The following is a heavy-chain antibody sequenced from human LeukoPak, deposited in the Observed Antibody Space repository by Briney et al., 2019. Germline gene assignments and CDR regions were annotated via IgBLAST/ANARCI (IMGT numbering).Heavy chain of an antibody. V-gene: IGHV3-30-3*01. CDR1: GFTFSSYA. CDR2: ISYDGSNK. CDR3: ARDSGGMGFDY. J-gene: IGHJ4*02. D-gene: IGHD3-10*01. Sequence: GRSLRLSCAASGFTFSSYAIQWVRQAPGKGLEWVAVISYDGSNKYYADSVKGRFTISRDNSKNTLYLQMNSLRAEDTAVYYCARDSGGMGFDYWGQGTLVTVSS.